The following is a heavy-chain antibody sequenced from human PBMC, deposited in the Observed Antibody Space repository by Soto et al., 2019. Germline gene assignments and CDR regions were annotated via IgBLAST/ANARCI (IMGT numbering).Heavy chain of an antibody. V-gene: IGHV1-69*12. D-gene: IGHD6-13*01. CDR3: ARGSSSWFLAY. CDR1: GGTFNNYA. Sequence: QVQLVQSGAEVKKPGSSVRVSCKASGGTFNNYAFNWVRQAPGQGLEWMGGLIPIFTTPHYAQKFQGRVTITADESTSKFYMELSNLRSEDTAIYFCARGSSSWFLAYWGQGTLVTVSS. CDR2: LIPIFTTP. J-gene: IGHJ4*02.